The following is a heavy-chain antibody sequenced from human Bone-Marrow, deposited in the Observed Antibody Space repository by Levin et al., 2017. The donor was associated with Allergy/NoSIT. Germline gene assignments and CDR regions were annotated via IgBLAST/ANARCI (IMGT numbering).Heavy chain of an antibody. CDR1: GFTVSSNY. Sequence: GESLKISCAASGFTVSSNYMSWVRQAPGKGLEWVSVIYSGGSTYYADSVKGRFTISRDNSKNTLYLQMNSLRAEDTAVYYCAKGHYDFWSGYNPNNWFDPWGQGTLVTVSS. CDR3: AKGHYDFWSGYNPNNWFDP. CDR2: IYSGGST. D-gene: IGHD3-3*01. V-gene: IGHV3-53*01. J-gene: IGHJ5*02.